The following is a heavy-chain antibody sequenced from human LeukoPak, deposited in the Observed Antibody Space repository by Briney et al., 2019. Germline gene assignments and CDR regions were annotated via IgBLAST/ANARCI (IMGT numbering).Heavy chain of an antibody. D-gene: IGHD3-16*01. J-gene: IGHJ3*02. Sequence: SETLSLTCAVYGGSFSGYYWSWIRQPPGKGLEWIGEINHSGSTNYNPSLKSRVTISVDTSKNQFSLKLSSVTAADTAVYYCARVGGGTYGNAFDIWGQGTMVTVSS. CDR2: INHSGST. V-gene: IGHV4-34*01. CDR3: ARVGGGTYGNAFDI. CDR1: GGSFSGYY.